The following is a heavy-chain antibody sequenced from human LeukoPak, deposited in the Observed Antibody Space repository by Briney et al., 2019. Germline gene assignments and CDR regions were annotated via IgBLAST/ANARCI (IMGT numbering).Heavy chain of an antibody. Sequence: KDGESLKISCQGSGYSFTSYWITWVRQLPGKGLEWMGRIDPSDSYTNYSPSFQGHVTISADKSISTAYLQWSSLKASDTAMYYCATVTTIYYYYGMDVWGQGTTVTVSS. J-gene: IGHJ6*02. V-gene: IGHV5-10-1*01. CDR3: ATVTTIYYYYGMDV. CDR2: IDPSDSYT. CDR1: GYSFTSYW. D-gene: IGHD4-17*01.